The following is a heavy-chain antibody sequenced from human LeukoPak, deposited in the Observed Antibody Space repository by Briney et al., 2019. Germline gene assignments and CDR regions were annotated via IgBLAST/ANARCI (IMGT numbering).Heavy chain of an antibody. J-gene: IGHJ3*02. CDR2: IYPGDSDT. V-gene: IGHV5-51*01. D-gene: IGHD6-19*01. Sequence: GECLKISCKGSRYSFTSYSIGWVRLMPGKGLGGVSIIYPGDSDTRYSPSFQGQVTISADKSISTAYLQWSSLKASDTAMYYCARRIAVAGWAFDIWGQGTMVTVSS. CDR3: ARRIAVAGWAFDI. CDR1: RYSFTSYS.